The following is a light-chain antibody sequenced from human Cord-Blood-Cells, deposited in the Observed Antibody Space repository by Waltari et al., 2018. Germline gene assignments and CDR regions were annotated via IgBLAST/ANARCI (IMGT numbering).Light chain of an antibody. V-gene: IGKV3-20*01. CDR1: QSVSSSY. CDR3: QQYGSSPYT. J-gene: IGKJ2*01. Sequence: EIVLTQSPGTLSGSPGERVTLSCRASQSVSSSYLAWYQQKPGQAPRLLIYGASSRATGIPDRFSGSGAGTDFTLTISRLEPEDFAVYYCQQYGSSPYTFCQGTKLEIK. CDR2: GAS.